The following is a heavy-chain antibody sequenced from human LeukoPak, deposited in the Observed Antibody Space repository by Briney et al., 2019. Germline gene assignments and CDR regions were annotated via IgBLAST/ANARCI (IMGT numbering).Heavy chain of an antibody. Sequence: ASVKVSCKASGYTFTSYGISWVRQAPGQGLEWMGWISAYNGNTNYAQKLQGRVTMTTDTSTSTAYMELRSLRSDDTAVYYCARGRERYSSSSSGVTDYWGQGTLVTVSS. CDR1: GYTFTSYG. CDR2: ISAYNGNT. V-gene: IGHV1-18*01. D-gene: IGHD6-6*01. CDR3: ARGRERYSSSSSGVTDY. J-gene: IGHJ4*02.